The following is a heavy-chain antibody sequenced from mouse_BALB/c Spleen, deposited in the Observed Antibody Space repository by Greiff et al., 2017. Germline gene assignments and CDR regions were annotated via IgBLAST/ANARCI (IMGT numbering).Heavy chain of an antibody. V-gene: IGHV1-7*01. Sequence: VQLHQSGAELAKPGASVKMSCKASGYTFTSYWMHWVKQRPGQGLEWIGYINPSTGYTEYNQKFKDKATLTADKSSSTAYMQLSSLTSEDSAVYYCAKGTTMITTEGWFAYWGQGTLVTVSA. CDR3: AKGTTMITTEGWFAY. CDR2: INPSTGYT. CDR1: GYTFTSYW. J-gene: IGHJ3*01. D-gene: IGHD2-4*01.